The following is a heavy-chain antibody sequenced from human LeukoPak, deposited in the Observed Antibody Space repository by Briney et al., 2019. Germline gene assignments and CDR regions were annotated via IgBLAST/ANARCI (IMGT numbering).Heavy chain of an antibody. CDR2: INPNSGGT. D-gene: IGHD5-18*01. CDR1: GYTFTGYY. Sequence: GASVKVSCKASGYTFTGYYMHWVRQAPGQGLEWMGWINPNSGGTNYAQKFQGRVTMTRDTSISTAYMELSRLRSDDTAVYYCARDTAMVPDYFDYWGQGTLVTVSS. J-gene: IGHJ4*02. V-gene: IGHV1-2*02. CDR3: ARDTAMVPDYFDY.